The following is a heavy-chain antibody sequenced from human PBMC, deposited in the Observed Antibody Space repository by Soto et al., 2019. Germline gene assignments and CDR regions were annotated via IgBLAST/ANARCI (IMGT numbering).Heavy chain of an antibody. D-gene: IGHD6-19*01. J-gene: IGHJ4*02. CDR2: ISGSGGHS. V-gene: IGHV3-23*01. CDR3: AKDCRRLAVAGSAFDS. CDR1: GFTFNDYA. Sequence: HPGGSLRLSCAASGFTFNDYAMAWVRQAPGKGLEWVSSISGSGGHSSYADSVRGRFTISRDNVNSILSLDMSDLSAEDTAVYYCAKDCRRLAVAGSAFDSWGQGTLVTVSS.